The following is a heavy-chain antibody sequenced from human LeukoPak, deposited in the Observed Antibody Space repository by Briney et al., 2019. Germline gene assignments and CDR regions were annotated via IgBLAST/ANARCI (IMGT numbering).Heavy chain of an antibody. CDR3: ARVDLGGDYPNGMDV. CDR2: ISYDGSNK. D-gene: IGHD4-17*01. V-gene: IGHV3-30-3*01. Sequence: PGRSLRLSCAASGFTFSSYAMHWVRQAPGKGLEWVAVISYDGSNKYYADSVKGRFTISRDNSKNTMYLQMNSLRAEDTAVYYCARVDLGGDYPNGMDVWGQGTTVTVSS. J-gene: IGHJ6*02. CDR1: GFTFSSYA.